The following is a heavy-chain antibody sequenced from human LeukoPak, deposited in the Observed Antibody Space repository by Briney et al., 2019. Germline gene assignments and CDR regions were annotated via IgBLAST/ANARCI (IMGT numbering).Heavy chain of an antibody. CDR3: ARASSGSSQIDY. Sequence: SETLSLTCTVSGGSISSSSYYWGWIRQPPGKGLEWIGSIYYSGSTNYNPSLKSRVTISVDTSKNQFSLKLSSVTAVDTAVYYCARASSGSSQIDYWGQGTLVTVSS. CDR2: IYYSGST. CDR1: GGSISSSSYY. J-gene: IGHJ4*02. D-gene: IGHD1-26*01. V-gene: IGHV4-39*07.